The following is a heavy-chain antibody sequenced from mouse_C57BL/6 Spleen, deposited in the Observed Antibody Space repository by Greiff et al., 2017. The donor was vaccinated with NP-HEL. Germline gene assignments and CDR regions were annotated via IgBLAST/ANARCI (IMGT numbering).Heavy chain of an antibody. CDR1: GYTFTDYN. D-gene: IGHD1-1*01. CDR3: ARNYGEGYYFDY. V-gene: IGHV1-18*01. J-gene: IGHJ2*01. Sequence: VQLQQSGPELVKPGASVKIPCKASGYTFTDYNMDWVKQSHGKSLEWIGDINPNNGGTIYNQKFKGKATLTVDKSSSTAYMELRSLTSEDTAVYYWARNYGEGYYFDYWGQGTTLTVSS. CDR2: INPNNGGT.